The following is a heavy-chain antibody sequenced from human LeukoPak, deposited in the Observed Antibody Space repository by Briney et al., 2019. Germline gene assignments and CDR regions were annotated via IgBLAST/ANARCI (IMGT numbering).Heavy chain of an antibody. J-gene: IGHJ4*02. Sequence: SETLSLTCTVSGGSISSYYWSWIRQPAGKGLEWIGRIYTSGSTYYNPSLKSRVTISVDTSKNQFSLKLGSVTAADTAVYYCARTASDHHIDCWGQGTLVTVSS. CDR1: GGSISSYY. V-gene: IGHV4-4*07. D-gene: IGHD1-14*01. CDR2: IYTSGST. CDR3: ARTASDHHIDC.